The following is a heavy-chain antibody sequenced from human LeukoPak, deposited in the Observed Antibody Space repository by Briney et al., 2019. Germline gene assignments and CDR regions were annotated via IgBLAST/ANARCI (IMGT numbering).Heavy chain of an antibody. J-gene: IGHJ3*01. CDR2: IYYSGST. CDR1: GGSISSYY. CDR3: ASSHYYDSSGPSPFF. V-gene: IGHV4-59*08. Sequence: SETLSLTCTVSGGSISSYYWSWIRQPPGKGLEWIGYIYYSGSTNYNPSLKSRVTISVDTSKNQFSLKLSSVTAADTAVYYCASSHYYDSSGPSPFFWGQGTMVTVSS. D-gene: IGHD3-22*01.